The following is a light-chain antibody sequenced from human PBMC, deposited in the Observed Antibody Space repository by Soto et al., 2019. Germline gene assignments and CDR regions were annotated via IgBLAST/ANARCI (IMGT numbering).Light chain of an antibody. Sequence: EIVLTQSPATLSLSPGERATLSCRASQSVSSYLAWYQQKPGQAPRLLIYDASNRATGIPARFSGSGSGTDFTLTISSLEPEDFAVYYCQHPATTGTFGGGTKVEIK. CDR1: QSVSSY. CDR2: DAS. J-gene: IGKJ4*01. V-gene: IGKV3-11*01. CDR3: QHPATTGT.